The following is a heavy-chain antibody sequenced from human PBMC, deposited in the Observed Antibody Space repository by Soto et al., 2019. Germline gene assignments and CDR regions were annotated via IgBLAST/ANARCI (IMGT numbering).Heavy chain of an antibody. CDR2: INPNSGGT. V-gene: IGHV1-2*04. CDR3: ARGKSHCSSTSCYGSFDY. Sequence: ASVKVSCKASGYTFTGYYMHWVRQALGQGLEWMGWINPNSGGTNYAQKFQGWVTMTRDTSISTAYMELSRLRSDDTAVYYCARGKSHCSSTSCYGSFDYWGQGTLVTVSS. J-gene: IGHJ4*02. D-gene: IGHD2-2*01. CDR1: GYTFTGYY.